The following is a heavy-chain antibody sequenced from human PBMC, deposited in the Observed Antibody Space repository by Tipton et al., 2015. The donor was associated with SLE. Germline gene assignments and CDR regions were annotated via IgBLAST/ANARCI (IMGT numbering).Heavy chain of an antibody. V-gene: IGHV4-61*02. Sequence: GLVKPSETLSLTCSVSGASVSLGSYYWSWVRQPAGKGLEWIGHIHTSGSTNYNPSLKSRVTISADTSKRQFSLKLGSVTAADTAVYYCASGDDLPYYFEYWGQGTLVTVSS. CDR2: IHTSGST. D-gene: IGHD7-27*01. J-gene: IGHJ4*02. CDR1: GASVSLGSYY. CDR3: ASGDDLPYYFEY.